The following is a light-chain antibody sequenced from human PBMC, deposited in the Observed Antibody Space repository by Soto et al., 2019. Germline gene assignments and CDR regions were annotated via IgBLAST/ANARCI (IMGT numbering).Light chain of an antibody. CDR3: QQYNSYSPA. J-gene: IGKJ1*01. CDR2: DAS. V-gene: IGKV1-5*01. Sequence: DIQMTQSPSTLSASVGDRVTISCGASQSISNWLAWYQQKPGKAPKLLIYDASSLESGVPSRFSGSGSGTEFTLTISSLQPDDFATYYCQQYNSYSPAFGQGTKVDIK. CDR1: QSISNW.